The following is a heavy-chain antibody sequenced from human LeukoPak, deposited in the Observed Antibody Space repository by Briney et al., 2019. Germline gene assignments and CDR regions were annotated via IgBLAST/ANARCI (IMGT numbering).Heavy chain of an antibody. D-gene: IGHD3-9*01. CDR1: GFAFSSYG. Sequence: GRSLRLSCAASGFAFSSYGMHWVRQAPGKGLEWVAVISYDGSNKYYADSVKGRFTISRDNSKNTLYLQMNSLRAEDTAVYYCWPFLTGYSGRHFQHWGQGTLVTVSS. J-gene: IGHJ1*01. V-gene: IGHV3-30*03. CDR2: ISYDGSNK. CDR3: WPFLTGYSGRHFQH.